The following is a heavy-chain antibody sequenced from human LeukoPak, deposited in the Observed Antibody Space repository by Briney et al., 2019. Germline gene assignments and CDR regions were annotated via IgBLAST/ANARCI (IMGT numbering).Heavy chain of an antibody. CDR1: GFTFSSYG. J-gene: IGHJ4*02. D-gene: IGHD3-16*02. CDR3: AKGRSSYPMDYIFDF. V-gene: IGHV3-30*18. CDR2: ISNDGSTK. Sequence: GGSLRLSCAASGFTFSSYGMHWVRQAPGKGLEWVAVISNDGSTKKYADSVKGRFTISRDNSKNTLYVQMNSLRADDAAVYYCAKGRSSYPMDYIFDFWGQGTLVTVSS.